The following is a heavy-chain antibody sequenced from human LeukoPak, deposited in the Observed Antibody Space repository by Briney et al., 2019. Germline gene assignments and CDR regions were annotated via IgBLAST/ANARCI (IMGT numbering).Heavy chain of an antibody. CDR3: ARGPRITLVRGGQWYYYMDV. CDR1: GYTFSSNY. CDR2: INPSGGST. D-gene: IGHD3-10*01. Sequence: ASVKVSCKASGYTFSSNYMHWVRQAPGQGLEWMGIINPSGGSTNYAQKFQGRVTMTRDTSTSTVYMELSSLRSEDTAVYYCARGPRITLVRGGQWYYYMDVWGKGTTVTISS. V-gene: IGHV1-46*01. J-gene: IGHJ6*03.